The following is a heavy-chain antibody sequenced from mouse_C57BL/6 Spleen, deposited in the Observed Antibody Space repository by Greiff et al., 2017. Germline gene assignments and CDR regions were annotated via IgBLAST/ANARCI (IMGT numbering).Heavy chain of an antibody. Sequence: QVQLQQPGAELVKPGASVKLSCKASGYTFTSYWMQWVKQRPGQGLEWIGEIDPSDSYTNYNQKFKGKATLTVDTSSSTAYMQLSSLTSEDSAVYYCARKGFSLYDYAMGYWGQGTSVTVSS. J-gene: IGHJ4*01. CDR3: ARKGFSLYDYAMGY. V-gene: IGHV1-50*01. CDR1: GYTFTSYW. CDR2: IDPSDSYT. D-gene: IGHD1-3*01.